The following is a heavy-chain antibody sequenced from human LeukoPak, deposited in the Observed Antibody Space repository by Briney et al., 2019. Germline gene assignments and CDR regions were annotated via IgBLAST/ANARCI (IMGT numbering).Heavy chain of an antibody. J-gene: IGHJ4*02. Sequence: GGSLRLSCAASGFTFSSYGMHWVRQAPGKGLEWAAFIRYDGSNKYYADSVKGRFTISRDNSKNTLYLRMNSLRAEDTAVYYCAKDRGLRPLPLKYYFDYWGQGTLVTVSS. CDR2: IRYDGSNK. CDR3: AKDRGLRPLPLKYYFDY. V-gene: IGHV3-30*02. CDR1: GFTFSSYG. D-gene: IGHD4-17*01.